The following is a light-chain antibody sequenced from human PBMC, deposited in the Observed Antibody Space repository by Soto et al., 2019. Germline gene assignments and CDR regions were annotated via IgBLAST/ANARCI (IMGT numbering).Light chain of an antibody. CDR3: QQYHNGPIT. J-gene: IGKJ5*01. V-gene: IGKV3D-15*01. Sequence: EIVMTQSPATLSVSPGERATFSCWASQSVSSNLSWYQQKPGQAPRLLIYDASTRATGIPARSSGSGSGTDFTLTISGLQSEDFAVYSCQQYHNGPITFGQGTRLEIK. CDR2: DAS. CDR1: QSVSSN.